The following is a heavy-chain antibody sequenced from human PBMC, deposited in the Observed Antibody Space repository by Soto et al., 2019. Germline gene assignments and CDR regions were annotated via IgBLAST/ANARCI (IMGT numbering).Heavy chain of an antibody. CDR2: IIPIFGTA. Sequence: VASVKVSCKASGGTFSSYAISWVRQAPGQGLEWMGGIIPIFGTANYAQKFQGRVTITADESTSTAYMELSSLRSEDTAVYYCARDPRTTGSYCHFDFWGQGTLVTVSS. D-gene: IGHD1-26*01. V-gene: IGHV1-69*13. J-gene: IGHJ4*02. CDR1: GGTFSSYA. CDR3: ARDPRTTGSYCHFDF.